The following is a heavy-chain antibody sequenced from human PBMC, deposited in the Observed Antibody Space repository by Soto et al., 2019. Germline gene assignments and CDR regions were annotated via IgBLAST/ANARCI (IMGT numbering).Heavy chain of an antibody. CDR3: ARGTRALITSFFAS. CDR1: GDAVINYY. CDR2: VHESGST. D-gene: IGHD1-20*01. Sequence: PSETLSLTCTVSGDAVINYYWSWIRQTPGRGLEWIGCVHESGSTDYNPSLKGRVTISLHTSKSQFSLSLRSATAADTATYYCARGTRALITSFFASWGQGIPVTVSS. J-gene: IGHJ4*02. V-gene: IGHV4-59*02.